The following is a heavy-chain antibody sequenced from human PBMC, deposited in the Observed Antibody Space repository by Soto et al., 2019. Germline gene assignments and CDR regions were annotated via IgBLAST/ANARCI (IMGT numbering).Heavy chain of an antibody. J-gene: IGHJ4*02. CDR2: ISNSGDYI. CDR3: ARDESAGSSIRY. V-gene: IGHV3-21*01. Sequence: PGGSLRLSFTASGSTFRTYGMNWVRQAPGKGLEWVSSISNSGDYIYYADSVQGRFTISRDNAKNSLYLQMNSLRAEDTAVYFCARDESAGSSIRYWGQGILVTVSS. D-gene: IGHD2-2*01. CDR1: GSTFRTYG.